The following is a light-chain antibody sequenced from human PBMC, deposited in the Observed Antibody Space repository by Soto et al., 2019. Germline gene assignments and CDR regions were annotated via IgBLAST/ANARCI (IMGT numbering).Light chain of an antibody. CDR1: QSVRSTY. CDR3: QQFSGSVT. J-gene: IGKJ4*01. Sequence: EVVLTQSPGTLSLSPGERATLSCRASQSVRSTYLGWYQQKPGQAPRLLIYGASKRQSGVPYRFSGGGSGTDFTLTISSLQPEHFPVYYCQQFSGSVTFGGGTKVDIK. CDR2: GAS. V-gene: IGKV3-20*01.